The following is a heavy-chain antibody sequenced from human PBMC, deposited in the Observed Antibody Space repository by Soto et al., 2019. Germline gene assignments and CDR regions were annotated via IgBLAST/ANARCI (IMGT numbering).Heavy chain of an antibody. J-gene: IGHJ5*02. CDR2: IYYSGST. Sequence: QVQLQESGPGLVKPSQTLSLTCTVSGGSISSGGYYWSWIRQHPGKGLEWIGYIYYSGSTYYNPSLKSRVTISVDTSKNQFSLKLSSVTAADTAVYYCARVHYASGHDFWSGYQPGWFDPWGQGTLVTVSS. V-gene: IGHV4-31*03. D-gene: IGHD3-3*01. CDR1: GGSISSGGYY. CDR3: ARVHYASGHDFWSGYQPGWFDP.